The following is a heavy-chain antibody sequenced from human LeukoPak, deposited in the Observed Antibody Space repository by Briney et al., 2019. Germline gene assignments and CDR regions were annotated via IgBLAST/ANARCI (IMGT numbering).Heavy chain of an antibody. Sequence: ASVTVSCTASGYTFTSYGISWVRQAPGQGLEWMGWISAYNGNTNYAQKLQGRVTMTTDTSTSTAYMELRSLRSDDTAVYYCARDLVGATPGIPEYWGQGALVTVSS. CDR1: GYTFTSYG. D-gene: IGHD1-26*01. CDR3: ARDLVGATPGIPEY. J-gene: IGHJ4*02. V-gene: IGHV1-18*01. CDR2: ISAYNGNT.